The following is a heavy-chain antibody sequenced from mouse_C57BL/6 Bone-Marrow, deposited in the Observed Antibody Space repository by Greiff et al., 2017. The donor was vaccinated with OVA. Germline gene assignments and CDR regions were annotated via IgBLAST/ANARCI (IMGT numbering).Heavy chain of an antibody. CDR3: AYYYGSSWEFDY. CDR1: GYTFTSYW. CDR2: IYPGSGST. V-gene: IGHV1-55*01. J-gene: IGHJ2*01. Sequence: VQLQQPGAELVKPGASVKMSCKASGYTFTSYWITWVKQRPGQGLEWIGDIYPGSGSTNYNEKFKSKATLTVDTSSSTAYRQLSSLTSEDSAVYYCAYYYGSSWEFDYWGQGTTLTVSS. D-gene: IGHD1-1*01.